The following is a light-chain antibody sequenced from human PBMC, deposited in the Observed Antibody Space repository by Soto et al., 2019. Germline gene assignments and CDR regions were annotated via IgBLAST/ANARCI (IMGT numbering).Light chain of an antibody. CDR2: EVY. J-gene: IGLJ1*01. CDR3: ISYAGSKNYV. CDR1: SSDVGGYDY. V-gene: IGLV2-8*01. Sequence: QSALTQPPSASGSPGQSVTISCTGTSSDVGGYDYVSWYQQHPGKAPKLIIFEVYKRPSGVPDRFSGSKSGNTASLTVSGLQADDEADYYCISYAGSKNYVFGTGTRSPS.